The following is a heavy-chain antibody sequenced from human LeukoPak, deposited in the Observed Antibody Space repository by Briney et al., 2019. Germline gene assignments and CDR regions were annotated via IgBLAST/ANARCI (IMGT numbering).Heavy chain of an antibody. Sequence: SGGSLRLSCAASGFTFSNYAMSWVRQAPGKGLEWVSSFSGSGGGTYYADSVKGRFTISRDNSKNTLYLQMNSLRVEDTAVYYCAKRAYCGADCYSGFDYWGQGTLVTVSS. J-gene: IGHJ4*02. D-gene: IGHD2-21*02. CDR1: GFTFSNYA. V-gene: IGHV3-23*01. CDR2: FSGSGGGT. CDR3: AKRAYCGADCYSGFDY.